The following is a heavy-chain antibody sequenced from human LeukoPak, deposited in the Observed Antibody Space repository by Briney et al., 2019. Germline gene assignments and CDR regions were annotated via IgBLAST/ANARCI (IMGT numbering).Heavy chain of an antibody. CDR3: ARRERWLQFGWFDP. J-gene: IGHJ5*02. Sequence: PSETLSLTCTVSGGSISSYYWSWIRQPPGKGLEWIGYIYTSGSTNYNPSLKSRVTISVDTSKNQFSLKLSSVTAADTAVYYCARRERWLQFGWFDPWGQGTLVTVSS. CDR2: IYTSGST. CDR1: GGSISSYY. D-gene: IGHD5-24*01. V-gene: IGHV4-4*09.